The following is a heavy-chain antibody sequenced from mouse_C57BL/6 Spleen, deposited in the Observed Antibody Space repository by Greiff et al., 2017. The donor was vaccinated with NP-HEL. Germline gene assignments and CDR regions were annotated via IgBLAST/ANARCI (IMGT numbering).Heavy chain of an antibody. CDR3: ARDGHDGYYGGYFDY. CDR1: GFTFSSYA. D-gene: IGHD2-3*01. V-gene: IGHV5-4*01. CDR2: ISDGGSYT. J-gene: IGHJ2*01. Sequence: EVKVVESGGGLVKPGGSLKLSCAASGFTFSSYAMSWVRQTPEKRLEWVATISDGGSYTYYPDNVKGRFTISRDNAKNNLYLQMSHLKSEDTAMYYCARDGHDGYYGGYFDYWGQGTTLTVSS.